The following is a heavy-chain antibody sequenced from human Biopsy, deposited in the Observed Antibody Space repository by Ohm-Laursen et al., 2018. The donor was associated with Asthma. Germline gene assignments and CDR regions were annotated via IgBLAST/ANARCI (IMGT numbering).Heavy chain of an antibody. Sequence: TLSLTCGVSGDSIDSGDYSWTWIRQSPGVGLEWIGYIYRNGDTYYNPTLKNRVTISIERSKNQFSLRLRSVTAADTAVYYCARGWNCGGDCYSLDYWGQGTLVTVSS. J-gene: IGHJ4*02. V-gene: IGHV4-30-2*06. CDR2: IYRNGDT. CDR3: ARGWNCGGDCYSLDY. D-gene: IGHD2-21*02. CDR1: GDSIDSGDYS.